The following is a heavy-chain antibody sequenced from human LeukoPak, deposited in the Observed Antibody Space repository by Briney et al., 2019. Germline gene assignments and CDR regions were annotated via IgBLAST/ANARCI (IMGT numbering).Heavy chain of an antibody. CDR2: INTDGSST. CDR3: ARTYNDFWSGNPAIYY. J-gene: IGHJ4*02. Sequence: GGSLRLSCAASGFTFSSYWMHWVRQAPGKGLVWVSRINTDGSSTIYADSVKGRFTISRDNAKNTLYLQMNSLRAEDTAVYYCARTYNDFWSGNPAIYYWGQGTLVTVSS. V-gene: IGHV3-74*01. D-gene: IGHD3-3*01. CDR1: GFTFSSYW.